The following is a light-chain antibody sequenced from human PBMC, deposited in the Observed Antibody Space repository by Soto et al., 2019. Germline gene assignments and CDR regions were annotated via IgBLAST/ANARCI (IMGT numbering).Light chain of an antibody. Sequence: IQMTQSPSSLSASVGDRVAITCRASHNINTYLNWYQQRPGKAPRLLIYAASSVQGGVPSRFSGSGSGTDFTLTISSLQPEDFATYYCQLSDSSLTFGQGTRL. V-gene: IGKV1-39*01. CDR2: AAS. CDR3: QLSDSSLT. CDR1: HNINTY. J-gene: IGKJ5*01.